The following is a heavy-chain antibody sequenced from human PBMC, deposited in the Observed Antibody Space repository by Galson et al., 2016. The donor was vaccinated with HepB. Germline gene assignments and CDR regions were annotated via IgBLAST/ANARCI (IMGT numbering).Heavy chain of an antibody. Sequence: SETLSLTCTVSGGSIRSSSYYWGWIRQPPGKGLEWIGSIYYSGGTYYNPSLKSRVTISVDTPKNQFSLMLSSVTAADTAVYYCARQGTEGYTLGCLGENYYHYYGLDVWGHGTTVTVSS. CDR1: GGSIRSSSYY. V-gene: IGHV4-39*01. CDR2: IYYSGGT. J-gene: IGHJ6*02. D-gene: IGHD2-15*01. CDR3: ARQGTEGYTLGCLGENYYHYYGLDV.